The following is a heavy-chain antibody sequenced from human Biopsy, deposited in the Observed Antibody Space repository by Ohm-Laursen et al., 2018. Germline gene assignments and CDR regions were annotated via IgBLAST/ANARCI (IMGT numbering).Heavy chain of an antibody. D-gene: IGHD2/OR15-2a*01. J-gene: IGHJ6*02. V-gene: IGHV3-30*18. CDR1: GFTFSNSG. CDR3: AKDKGTFNFYYYGMDV. CDR2: ISYDGSKT. Sequence: SLRLSCTAPGFTFSNSGMHWVRQAPGKGLEWVAAISYDGSKTDYGDSVKGRLNISRDNSKNTLDLQMSSLRVEDTSVYFCAKDKGTFNFYYYGMDVWGQGTTVTVSS.